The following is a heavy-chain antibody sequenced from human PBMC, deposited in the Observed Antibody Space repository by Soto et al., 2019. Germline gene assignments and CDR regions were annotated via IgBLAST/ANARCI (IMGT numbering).Heavy chain of an antibody. V-gene: IGHV1-8*01. D-gene: IGHD6-19*01. Sequence: AASVKVSCKASGYTFTSYDINWVRQATGQGLEWMGWMNPNSGNTGYAQKFQGRVTMTRNTSISTAYMELSSLRSEDTAVYYCARGLISGWYYYFDYWGQGTLVTVSS. CDR1: GYTFTSYD. J-gene: IGHJ4*02. CDR2: MNPNSGNT. CDR3: ARGLISGWYYYFDY.